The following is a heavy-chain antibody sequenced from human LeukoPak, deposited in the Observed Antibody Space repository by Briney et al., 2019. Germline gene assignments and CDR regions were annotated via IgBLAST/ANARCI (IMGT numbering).Heavy chain of an antibody. J-gene: IGHJ4*02. V-gene: IGHV3-53*01. Sequence: PGGSLRLSCAASGFTVSSNYMSWVRQAPGKGLEWVPVIYSGGSTYYADSVKGQFTISRDNSKNTLYLQMNSLRAEDTAVYYCARDFWSGYLPHYWGQGTLVTVSS. D-gene: IGHD3-3*01. CDR2: IYSGGST. CDR1: GFTVSSNY. CDR3: ARDFWSGYLPHY.